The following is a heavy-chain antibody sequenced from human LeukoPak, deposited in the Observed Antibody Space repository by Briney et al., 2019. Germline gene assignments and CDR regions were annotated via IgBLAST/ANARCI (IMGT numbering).Heavy chain of an antibody. CDR1: GFTFNIYN. CDR2: MSYDGRNK. V-gene: IGHV3-30*04. CDR3: ARFGYSYGIDY. Sequence: PGGSLRLSCAASGFTFNIYNMHWVRQAPGKGLKWVAFMSYDGRNKYYGDSVKGRFSISRDNAKNSLFLQVNSLRAEDTAVYYCARFGYSYGIDYWGQGILVTVSS. J-gene: IGHJ4*02. D-gene: IGHD5-18*01.